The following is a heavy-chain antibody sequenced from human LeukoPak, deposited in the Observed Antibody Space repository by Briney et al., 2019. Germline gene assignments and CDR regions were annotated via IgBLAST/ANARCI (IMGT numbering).Heavy chain of an antibody. Sequence: SETLSLTCAVSGGSFSGYHCSWIRQTPGKGLEWIGEVSQSGGASYNPSLKSQVTISVETSKNHFSLKLSSVTAADTAMYYCAGSYGGNAVGPFDIWGQGTMVTASS. D-gene: IGHD4-23*01. J-gene: IGHJ3*02. CDR1: GGSFSGYH. CDR2: VSQSGGA. V-gene: IGHV4-34*01. CDR3: AGSYGGNAVGPFDI.